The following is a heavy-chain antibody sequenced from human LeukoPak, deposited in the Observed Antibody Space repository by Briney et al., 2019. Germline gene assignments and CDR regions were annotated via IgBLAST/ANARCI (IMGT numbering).Heavy chain of an antibody. J-gene: IGHJ4*02. V-gene: IGHV3-74*01. CDR1: GFTFSRYW. D-gene: IGHD3-22*01. CDR2: INTDGSST. Sequence: PGGSLRLSCAASGFTFSRYWLHWVRQAPGKGLVWVSRINTDGSSTSYADSVKGRFTISRDNSKNTLYLQMNSLRAEDTAVYYCARDYYDSSGYYDLDYWGQGTLVTVSS. CDR3: ARDYYDSSGYYDLDY.